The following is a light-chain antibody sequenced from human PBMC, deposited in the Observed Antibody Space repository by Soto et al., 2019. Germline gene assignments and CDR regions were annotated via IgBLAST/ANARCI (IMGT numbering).Light chain of an antibody. CDR3: QQSYRTPYT. J-gene: IGKJ2*01. CDR1: QSISNF. Sequence: IQLTQSPSSLSASVGDRVTITCRASQSISNFLNWYQQKPGKAPKLLIYAASSLLSGVPSRFSGSGSGTDFTLTVTSLQPEDIATYYCQQSYRTPYTFGQGTKVDIK. V-gene: IGKV1-39*01. CDR2: AAS.